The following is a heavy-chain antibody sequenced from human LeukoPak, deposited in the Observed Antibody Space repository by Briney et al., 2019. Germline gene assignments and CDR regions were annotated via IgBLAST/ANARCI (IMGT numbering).Heavy chain of an antibody. V-gene: IGHV4-39*07. CDR1: GGSISSSSYY. CDR2: IYYSGST. CDR3: ASYYDWGFNY. D-gene: IGHD3-22*01. Sequence: KPSETLSLTCTVSGGSISSSSYYWGWIRQPPGKGLEWIGSIYYSGSTYYNPSLKSRVTISVDTSKNQFSLKLNSMTAADTAVYYCASYYDWGFNYWGQGTLVTVSS. J-gene: IGHJ4*02.